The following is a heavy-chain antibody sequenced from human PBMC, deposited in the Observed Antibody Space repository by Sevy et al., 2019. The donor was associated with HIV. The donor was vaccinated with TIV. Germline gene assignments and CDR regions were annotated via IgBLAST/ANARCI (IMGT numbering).Heavy chain of an antibody. CDR3: ARDAKKMTTVTTTRDYYYYGMDV. Sequence: SETLSLTCTVSGGSISSGGYYWSWIRQHPGKGLEWIGYIYYSGSTYYNPSLKSRVTISVDTSKNQFSLKMSSVTTADTAVYYCARDAKKMTTVTTTRDYYYYGMDVWGQGTTVTVSS. J-gene: IGHJ6*02. CDR2: IYYSGST. D-gene: IGHD4-17*01. V-gene: IGHV4-31*03. CDR1: GGSISSGGYY.